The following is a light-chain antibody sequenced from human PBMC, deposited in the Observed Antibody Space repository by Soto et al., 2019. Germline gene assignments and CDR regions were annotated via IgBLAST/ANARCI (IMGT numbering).Light chain of an antibody. CDR1: QSVSGSD. Sequence: EVVLTQSPGTLSLSPGERATLSCRASQSVSGSDLAWYQQKPGQAPRLLISGVSNRATGTPDRFSGSGSGTDFTLTISSLEPEDFAVFYCHQRSNGLTFGGGTKVDIK. CDR2: GVS. J-gene: IGKJ4*01. CDR3: HQRSNGLT. V-gene: IGKV3D-20*02.